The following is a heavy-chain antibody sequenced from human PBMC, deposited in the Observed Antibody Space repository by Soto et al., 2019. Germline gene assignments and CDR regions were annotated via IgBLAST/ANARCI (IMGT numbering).Heavy chain of an antibody. Sequence: QVQLVQSGAEVKKPGSSVKVSCKASGGTFSSYTISWVRQAPGQGLEWMGRIIPILGIANYAQKFQGRVTITADKSTSTAYRALSSLRSEDTAVYYCARARRIVVVPAAIGDAFDIWGQGTMVTVSS. V-gene: IGHV1-69*02. CDR1: GGTFSSYT. D-gene: IGHD2-2*01. CDR3: ARARRIVVVPAAIGDAFDI. CDR2: IIPILGIA. J-gene: IGHJ3*02.